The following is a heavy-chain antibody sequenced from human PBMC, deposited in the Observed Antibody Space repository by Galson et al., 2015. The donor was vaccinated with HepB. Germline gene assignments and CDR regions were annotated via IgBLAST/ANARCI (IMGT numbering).Heavy chain of an antibody. J-gene: IGHJ3*02. CDR1: GYSFTNYA. CDR3: ARSQWELPALDI. D-gene: IGHD1-26*01. V-gene: IGHV7-4-1*02. Sequence: SVKVSCKASGYSFTNYAIHWVRQAPGQGLEWMAWINTNTGNPTYAQGFTGRFVFSLDTSVSRAHLQISSLKVEDTGIYYCARSQWELPALDIWGQGTMVTVSS. CDR2: INTNTGNP.